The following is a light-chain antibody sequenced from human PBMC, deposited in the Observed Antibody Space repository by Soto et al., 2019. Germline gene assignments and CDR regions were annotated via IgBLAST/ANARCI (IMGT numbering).Light chain of an antibody. CDR3: QQYRSSPPMT. CDR1: QSVSSNY. CDR2: DAC. Sequence: EIVMTQTPATLSVSPGEGVTLSCRSSQSVSSNYLAWYQQKRGQAPRLLIYDACSRATGIPDRFIGSESGTDFTLTISRLEAEDFAVYYCQQYRSSPPMTFGQGTRLEIK. V-gene: IGKV3D-20*01. J-gene: IGKJ5*01.